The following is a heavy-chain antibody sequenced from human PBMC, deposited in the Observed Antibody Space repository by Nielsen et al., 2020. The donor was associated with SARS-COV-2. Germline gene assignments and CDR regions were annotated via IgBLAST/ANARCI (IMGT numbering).Heavy chain of an antibody. V-gene: IGHV1-18*01. D-gene: IGHD3-22*01. J-gene: IGHJ5*02. Sequence: ASVKVSCKASGYTFTSYGISWVRQAPGQGLEWMGWISAYNGNTNYAQKLQGRVTMTTDTSTSTAYIELRSLRSDDTAVYYCARDLGDSSDRVFDPWGQGTLVTVSS. CDR1: GYTFTSYG. CDR3: ARDLGDSSDRVFDP. CDR2: ISAYNGNT.